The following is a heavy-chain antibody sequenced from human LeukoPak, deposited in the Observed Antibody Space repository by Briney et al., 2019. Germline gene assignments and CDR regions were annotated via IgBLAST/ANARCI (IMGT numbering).Heavy chain of an antibody. CDR2: MYNSGSA. CDR3: ATTEPHDSSGSLVY. D-gene: IGHD3-22*01. V-gene: IGHV4-59*01. J-gene: IGHJ4*02. CDR1: GGSISSNY. Sequence: SETLSLTCTVSGGSISSNYWCWIRQPPGKGLEWIGYMYNSGSASYNPSLKSRVTISVDTSKNQFFLKMNSVTAADTAVYYCATTEPHDSSGSLVYWGQGTLVAVSS.